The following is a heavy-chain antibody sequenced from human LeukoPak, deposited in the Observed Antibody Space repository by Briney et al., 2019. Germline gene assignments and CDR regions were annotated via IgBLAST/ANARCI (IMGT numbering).Heavy chain of an antibody. V-gene: IGHV3-7*01. CDR3: ARAPTVLVGYCSSSSCQADY. J-gene: IGHJ4*02. Sequence: PGGSLRLSCAASGFTFSSVWMSWVRQAPGKGLEWGANIKQDGSEKYYVDSVKGRFTISRDNAKKSLYLQLNSLRAEDTAVYYCARAPTVLVGYCSSSSCQADYWGQGTLVTVSS. D-gene: IGHD2-2*01. CDR2: IKQDGSEK. CDR1: GFTFSSVW.